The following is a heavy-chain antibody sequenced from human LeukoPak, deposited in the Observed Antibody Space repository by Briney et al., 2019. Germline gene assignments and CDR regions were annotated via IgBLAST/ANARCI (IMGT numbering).Heavy chain of an antibody. CDR2: IYYSGNT. D-gene: IGHD2-15*01. J-gene: IGHJ6*02. V-gene: IGHV4-39*07. Sequence: SETLSLTCIVSGGSISTSAYYWGWIRQPPGEGLQWIGSIYYSGNTYYNSSLKSRVTISVDTSTSQFSLKLSSVTAADTAVYYCARETRYCSGGSCYSGMDVWGQGTTVTVSS. CDR1: GGSISTSAYY. CDR3: ARETRYCSGGSCYSGMDV.